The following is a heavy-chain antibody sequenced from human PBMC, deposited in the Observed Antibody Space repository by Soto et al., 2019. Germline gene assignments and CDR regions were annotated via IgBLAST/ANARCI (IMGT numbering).Heavy chain of an antibody. Sequence: SETLSLTCAVYWGSFSGYYWRWIRQPPGKGLEWIGEIYHRGSTNYNPSLKIRVTISVGTAKNQFSLKLSSVTAADRAVYYCARGSRFLGSHYYYYGMDVWGQGTTVTVSS. D-gene: IGHD3-3*01. CDR3: ARGSRFLGSHYYYYGMDV. CDR1: WGSFSGYY. CDR2: IYHRGST. J-gene: IGHJ6*02. V-gene: IGHV4-34*01.